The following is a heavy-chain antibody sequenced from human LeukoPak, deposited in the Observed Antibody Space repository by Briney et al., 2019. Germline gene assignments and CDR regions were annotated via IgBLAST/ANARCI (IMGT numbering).Heavy chain of an antibody. CDR2: INHSGST. V-gene: IGHV4-39*07. Sequence: SETLSLTCTVSGGSISSGGYYWSWIRQPPGKGLEWTGEINHSGSTNYNPSLKSRVTISVDTSKNQFSLKLSSVTAADTAVYYCARGRPVTMIVVVITKGRAFDIWGQGTMVTVSS. J-gene: IGHJ3*02. D-gene: IGHD3-22*01. CDR3: ARGRPVTMIVVVITKGRAFDI. CDR1: GGSISSGGYY.